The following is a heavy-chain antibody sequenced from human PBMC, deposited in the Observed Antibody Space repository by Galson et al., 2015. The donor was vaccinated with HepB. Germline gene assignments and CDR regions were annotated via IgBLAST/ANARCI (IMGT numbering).Heavy chain of an antibody. CDR2: ISPYNTNP. V-gene: IGHV1-18*01. CDR1: GYTFTNSG. CDR3: ARDRLGYSDYMDY. Sequence: SVKVSCKASGYTFTNSGIGWVRQAPRQGLEWMGWISPYNTNPSYAQKFQGRVTMTTDSSTNTAYMELRSLRFDDTAVYYCARDRLGYSDYMDYWGQGTLVTVSS. J-gene: IGHJ4*02. D-gene: IGHD4-11*01.